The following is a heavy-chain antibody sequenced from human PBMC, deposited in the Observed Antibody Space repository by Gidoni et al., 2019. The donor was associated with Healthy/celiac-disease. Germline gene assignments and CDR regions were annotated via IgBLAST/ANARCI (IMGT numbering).Heavy chain of an antibody. V-gene: IGHV3-48*01. CDR2: ISSSSSTI. CDR1: GFTFSSYS. CDR3: ARDSVFLVGATDRGLDY. D-gene: IGHD1-26*01. J-gene: IGHJ4*02. Sequence: EVQLVESGGGLVQPGGSLRLSCAASGFTFSSYSMNWVRQAPGKGLEWVSYISSSSSTIYYADSVKGRFTISRDNAKNSLYLQMNSLRAEDTAVYYCARDSVFLVGATDRGLDYWGQGTLVTVSS.